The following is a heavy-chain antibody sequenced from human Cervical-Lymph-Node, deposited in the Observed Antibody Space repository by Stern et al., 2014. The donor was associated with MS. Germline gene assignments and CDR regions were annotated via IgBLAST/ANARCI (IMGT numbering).Heavy chain of an antibody. D-gene: IGHD5-12*01. V-gene: IGHV3-30*01. CDR1: GFTFSYHA. CDR2: IAYDGSDK. Sequence: VQLVQSGGGVVQPGRSLRLSCAASGFTFSYHAMHWVRQAPGKGLEWVAVIAYDGSDKNDADSVKGRFTISRDNSRNTLYLQMNSLRVYDTAVYYCARGGAVATSDYYFDYWGQGILVTVSS. J-gene: IGHJ4*02. CDR3: ARGGAVATSDYYFDY.